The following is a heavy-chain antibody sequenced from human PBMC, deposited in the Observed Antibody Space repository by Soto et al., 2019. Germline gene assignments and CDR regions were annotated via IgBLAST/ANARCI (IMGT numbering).Heavy chain of an antibody. CDR2: ISYDGSNK. CDR3: AKSIYYDSSGYWAFDY. V-gene: IGHV3-30*18. CDR1: GFTFSSYG. Sequence: ESGGGVVPPGRSLRLSCAASGFTFSSYGMHWVRQAPGKGLEWVAVISYDGSNKYYADSVKGRFTISRDNSKNTLYLQMNSLRAEDTAVYYCAKSIYYDSSGYWAFDYWGQGTLVTVSS. J-gene: IGHJ4*02. D-gene: IGHD3-22*01.